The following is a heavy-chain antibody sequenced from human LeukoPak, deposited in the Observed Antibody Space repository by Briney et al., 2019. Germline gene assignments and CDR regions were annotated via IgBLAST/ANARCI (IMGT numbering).Heavy chain of an antibody. Sequence: GGSLRLSCAASGFTFSSYAMSWVRQAPGKWLEWVSAISGSGGSTYYADSVKGRFTISRDNSKNTLYLQMNSLRAEDTAVYYCAKAPISLSRSFDYWGQGTLVTVSS. CDR1: GFTFSSYA. J-gene: IGHJ4*02. V-gene: IGHV3-23*01. CDR3: AKAPISLSRSFDY. CDR2: ISGSGGST. D-gene: IGHD3-16*02.